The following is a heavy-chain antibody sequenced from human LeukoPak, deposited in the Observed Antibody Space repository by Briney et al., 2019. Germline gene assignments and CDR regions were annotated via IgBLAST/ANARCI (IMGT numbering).Heavy chain of an antibody. V-gene: IGHV5-51*01. CDR2: IYPGDSDT. D-gene: IGHD3-22*01. J-gene: IGHJ4*02. Sequence: GESLKISCKGSGYSFTSYWIGWVRQMPGKGLEWMGIIYPGDSDTRYSPSFQGQVTISADKSISTAYLQWSSLKASDTAMYYCARLPRSGYTAVPFDYWGQGTLVTVSS. CDR3: ARLPRSGYTAVPFDY. CDR1: GYSFTSYW.